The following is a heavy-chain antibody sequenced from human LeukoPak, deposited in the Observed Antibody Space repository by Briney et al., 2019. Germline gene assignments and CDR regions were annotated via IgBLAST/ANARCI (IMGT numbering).Heavy chain of an antibody. Sequence: GGSLRLSCATSGFTFSSYAFHWVRQAPGKGLEWVATMSFDVNNKYYADSVRGRFTISRDNSKNTLYLQMNSLRAEDAAVYSCARGYCTSSSCYNDYWGQGTLVTVSS. CDR2: MSFDVNNK. D-gene: IGHD2-2*02. V-gene: IGHV3-30*04. J-gene: IGHJ4*02. CDR3: ARGYCTSSSCYNDY. CDR1: GFTFSSYA.